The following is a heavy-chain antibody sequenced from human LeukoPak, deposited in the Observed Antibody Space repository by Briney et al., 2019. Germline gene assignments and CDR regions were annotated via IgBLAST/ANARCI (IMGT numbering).Heavy chain of an antibody. J-gene: IGHJ6*02. CDR2: INPSGGST. CDR3: AREPRPSMIVVVRYYYYYGMDV. Sequence: ASVKVSCKASGYTFTSYYMQWVRQAPGQGLEWMGIINPSGGSTSYAQKFQGRVTMTRDTSTSTVYTELSSLRSEDTAVYYCAREPRPSMIVVVRYYYYYGMDVWGQGTTVTVSS. CDR1: GYTFTSYY. V-gene: IGHV1-46*01. D-gene: IGHD3-22*01.